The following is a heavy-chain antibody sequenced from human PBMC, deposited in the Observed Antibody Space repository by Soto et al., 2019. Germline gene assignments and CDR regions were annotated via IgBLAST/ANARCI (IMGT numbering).Heavy chain of an antibody. V-gene: IGHV3-7*05. Sequence: EVQLVESGGGLVQPGGSLRLSCAASGFTFSDNWMSWVRQAPGKGLECVANIKTDGSEKYYVDPVKGRFTISRDNAKNSLYLQMNTLIAEDTAVYYCATSMGRGGNDYWGQGTLVDVSS. J-gene: IGHJ4*02. CDR1: GFTFSDNW. D-gene: IGHD3-10*01. CDR3: ATSMGRGGNDY. CDR2: IKTDGSEK.